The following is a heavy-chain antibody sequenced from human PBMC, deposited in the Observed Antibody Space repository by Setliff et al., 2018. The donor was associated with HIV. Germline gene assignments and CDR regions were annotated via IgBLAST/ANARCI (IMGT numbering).Heavy chain of an antibody. J-gene: IGHJ6*03. V-gene: IGHV3-33*06. CDR2: IWYDGSNE. CDR1: GFRFSNHS. D-gene: IGHD3-22*01. Sequence: GGSLRLSCAASGFRFSNHSMHWVRQTPGKGLEWVAVIWYDGSNEYYADSVKGRFTISRDNSKNTLFLQMNSLRAEDTAVYYCAKDFYSDNSGSPGPYYMDVWGKGTTVTVSS. CDR3: AKDFYSDNSGSPGPYYMDV.